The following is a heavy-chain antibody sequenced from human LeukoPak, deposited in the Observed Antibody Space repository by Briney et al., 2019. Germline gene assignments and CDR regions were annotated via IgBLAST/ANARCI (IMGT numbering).Heavy chain of an antibody. CDR2: INHSGST. V-gene: IGHV4-34*01. CDR1: GGSFSDYY. CDR3: ARGRGIAVAVTGWFDP. D-gene: IGHD6-19*01. Sequence: KPSETLSLTCAVYGGSFSDYYWSWIRQPPGKGLEWIGEINHSGSTNYNPSLKSRVTISVDTSKNQFSLKLSSVTAADTAVYYCARGRGIAVAVTGWFDPWGQGTLVTVSS. J-gene: IGHJ5*02.